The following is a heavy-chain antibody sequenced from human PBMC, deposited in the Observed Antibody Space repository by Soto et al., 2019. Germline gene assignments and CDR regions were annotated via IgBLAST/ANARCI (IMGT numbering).Heavy chain of an antibody. CDR3: ARDGIQLWLSGRDRFDP. J-gene: IGHJ5*02. CDR2: IYHGGTT. Sequence: ETLYLTCTATGYSISSGSYWAWIRQPPGKGAERIASIYHGGTTFYNPSLKSRITISVDTSNNQFSLKLTSVTAADTAVYYCARDGIQLWLSGRDRFDPWGQGTLVTVSS. CDR1: GYSISSGSY. V-gene: IGHV4-38-2*02. D-gene: IGHD5-18*01.